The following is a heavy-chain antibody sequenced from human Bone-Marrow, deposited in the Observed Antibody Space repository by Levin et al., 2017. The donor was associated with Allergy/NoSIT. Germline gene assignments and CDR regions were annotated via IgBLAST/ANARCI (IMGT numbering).Heavy chain of an antibody. Sequence: SQTLSLPCSVSGGSVSSGTYYWSWIRRPPGKGLEWIGYINYRGGTKYNPSLESRVTISVDTSRNEFSLKVTSVTAADTAVYYCARNRIIVSGGNDYYYGMDGWGQGTTVTVSS. V-gene: IGHV4-61*01. CDR3: ARNRIIVSGGNDYYYGMDG. D-gene: IGHD5/OR15-5a*01. CDR1: GGSVSSGTYY. CDR2: INYRGGT. J-gene: IGHJ6*02.